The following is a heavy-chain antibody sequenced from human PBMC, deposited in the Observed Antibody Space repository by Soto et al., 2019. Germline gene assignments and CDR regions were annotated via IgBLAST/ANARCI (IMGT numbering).Heavy chain of an antibody. CDR1: GGTFSSYA. CDR2: IIPIFGTA. D-gene: IGHD2-15*01. V-gene: IGHV1-69*06. CDR3: ARYNCSGGSCYSLFDY. J-gene: IGHJ4*02. Sequence: QVQLVQSGAEVKKPGSSVKVSCKASGGTFSSYAISWVRQAPGQGLEWMGGIIPIFGTANYAQKFQGRVTITADKSTSTAYMELSSLGSEDTAVYYCARYNCSGGSCYSLFDYWGQGTLVTVSS.